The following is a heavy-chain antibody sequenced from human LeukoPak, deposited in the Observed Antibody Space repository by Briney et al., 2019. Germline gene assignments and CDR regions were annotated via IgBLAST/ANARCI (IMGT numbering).Heavy chain of an antibody. CDR1: GLTFTSYG. J-gene: IGHJ4*02. Sequence: GGSLRLSCAVFGLTFTSYGVHWVRQAPGKGLEWVAFIRFDGSNKYYADSVKGRFTISRDNSKNTLYLQMNSLRAEDTAVYYCAKDRAPLCSSTTCYFFDYWGQGTLVTVSS. D-gene: IGHD2-2*01. V-gene: IGHV3-30*02. CDR2: IRFDGSNK. CDR3: AKDRAPLCSSTTCYFFDY.